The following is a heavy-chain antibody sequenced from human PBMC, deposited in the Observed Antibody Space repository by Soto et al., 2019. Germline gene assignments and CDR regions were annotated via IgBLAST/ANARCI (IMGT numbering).Heavy chain of an antibody. CDR1: GGSISSGDYY. J-gene: IGHJ4*02. CDR2: IYYSGST. V-gene: IGHV4-30-4*01. Sequence: SETLSLTCTVSGGSISSGDYYWSWIRQPPGKDLEWIEYIYYSGSTYYNQSLKSRVTISVDKSKNQFSLKLSSVTAADTAVYYCARGYGRNFDYWGQGTLVTVSS. D-gene: IGHD5-18*01. CDR3: ARGYGRNFDY.